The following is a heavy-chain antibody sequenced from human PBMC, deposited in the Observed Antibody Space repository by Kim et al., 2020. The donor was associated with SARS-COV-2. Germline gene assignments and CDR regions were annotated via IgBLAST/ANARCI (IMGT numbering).Heavy chain of an antibody. CDR3: SGDYRGEFDY. CDR2: IKSKTDGGTT. J-gene: IGHJ4*02. CDR1: GITFSNAW. V-gene: IGHV3-15*01. D-gene: IGHD4-17*01. Sequence: GGSLRLSCAASGITFSNAWMSWVRQAPGKGLEWVGRIKSKTDGGTTDYAAPVKGRFTISRDDSKNTLYLQMNSLKTEDTAVYYCSGDYRGEFDYWGQGTLVTVSS.